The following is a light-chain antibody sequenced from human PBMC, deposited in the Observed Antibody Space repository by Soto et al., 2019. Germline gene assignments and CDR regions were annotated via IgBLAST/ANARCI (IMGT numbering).Light chain of an antibody. J-gene: IGKJ1*01. CDR2: LAC. CDR1: QSISNY. CDR3: QQTYKPPLT. Sequence: DIQMTQPPSSLSASVGDRVTITCRASQSISNYVNWYQQRPGKAPKHLIYLACSLASGVPSKFSGSGSGTDFTLTISGLHPEDSATYYCQQTYKPPLTFGQGTKVEI. V-gene: IGKV1-39*01.